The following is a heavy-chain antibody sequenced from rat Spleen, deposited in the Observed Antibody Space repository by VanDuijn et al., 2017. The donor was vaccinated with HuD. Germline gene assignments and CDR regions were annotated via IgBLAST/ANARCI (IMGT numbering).Heavy chain of an antibody. CDR1: GFTFNNYW. J-gene: IGHJ3*01. CDR3: ATGPRILRLDWFVY. D-gene: IGHD1-6*01. Sequence: EVQLVESGGGLVQPGRSLKLSCVASGFTFNNYWMTWIRQAPGKGLEWVASITNTGGSIYYPDSVKGRFTISRDNAKSTLYLQMDSLRSEDTATYYCATGPRILRLDWFVYWGQGTLVTVSS. CDR2: ITNTGGSI. V-gene: IGHV5-31*01.